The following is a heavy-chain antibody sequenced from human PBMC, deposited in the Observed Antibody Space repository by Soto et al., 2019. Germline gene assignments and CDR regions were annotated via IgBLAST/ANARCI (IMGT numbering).Heavy chain of an antibody. CDR3: ARQEYGDYVFLDY. J-gene: IGHJ4*02. CDR1: GVSISNDVYY. CDR2: IYYTGST. D-gene: IGHD4-17*01. Sequence: QVQLQESGPGLVKPSQTLSLTCTVSGVSISNDVYYWTWIRQYPGKGLEWVGYIYYTGSTYYNPSLTSCVMMSVDTSKNQFSLKLSSVTAADTAVYYCARQEYGDYVFLDYWGQGTLVTVSS. V-gene: IGHV4-31*03.